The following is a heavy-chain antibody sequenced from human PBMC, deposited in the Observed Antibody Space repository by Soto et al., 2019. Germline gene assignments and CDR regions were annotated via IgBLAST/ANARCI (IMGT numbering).Heavy chain of an antibody. D-gene: IGHD2-2*01. CDR3: AKDRGGDCPDNSCYFGADY. V-gene: IGHV3-30*18. Sequence: GSLRLSCVGSGFTFSSYGMHWVRQAPGKGLECVAVISDTGSSHYYAASVEGRFTISRENSKNTLSLHMDRLRVEDTAVYYCAKDRGGDCPDNSCYFGADYWGQGTPVTVSS. CDR1: GFTFSSYG. J-gene: IGHJ4*02. CDR2: ISDTGSSH.